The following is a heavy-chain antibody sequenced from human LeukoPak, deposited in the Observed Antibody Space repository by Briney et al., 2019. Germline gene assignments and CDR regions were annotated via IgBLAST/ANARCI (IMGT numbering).Heavy chain of an antibody. J-gene: IGHJ4*02. V-gene: IGHV3-48*03. CDR1: GYTFSSYE. Sequence: GGPLRLPCAASGYTFSSYEMNWVRQAPGKGLEWVSYISSSGSTIYYADSIRGRFTISRDNAKNSLYLQMNSLRAEDTAVYYCARAWWGVGHFDCSGPRTLVAVSS. CDR2: ISSSGSTI. CDR3: ARAWWGVGHFDC. D-gene: IGHD2-8*02.